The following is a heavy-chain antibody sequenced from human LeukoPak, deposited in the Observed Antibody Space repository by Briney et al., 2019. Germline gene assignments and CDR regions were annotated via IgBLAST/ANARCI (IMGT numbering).Heavy chain of an antibody. CDR1: GYTFSSYS. J-gene: IGHJ3*01. Sequence: GGSLKHPCAPPGYTFSSYSPHWVGQAPGKGLEWVAVISYDGSNKYYADSVQGRFTISRDNSKNTVYLQLNSLRAEDTAVYYCARGYSCYVSLSYRGGGSGVWCQGTMFTVSS. D-gene: IGHD3-16*02. CDR3: ARGYSCYVSLSYRGGGSGV. CDR2: ISYDGSNK. V-gene: IGHV3-30-3*01.